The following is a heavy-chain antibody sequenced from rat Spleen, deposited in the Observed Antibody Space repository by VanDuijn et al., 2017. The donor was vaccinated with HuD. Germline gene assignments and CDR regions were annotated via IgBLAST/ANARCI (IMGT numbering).Heavy chain of an antibody. J-gene: IGHJ2*01. CDR2: ISYEGSGT. CDR3: ARRDNGYDDY. V-gene: IGHV5-22*01. Sequence: EVQLVESGGGLVQPGRSLKLSCVASGFTFSDYYMAWVRQAPKEGLEWVASISYEGSGTYYGDSVKGRFTISRDNAKNTLYLQMNSLRSEDTATYYCARRDNGYDDYWGQGVMVTVSS. D-gene: IGHD1-7*01. CDR1: GFTFSDYY.